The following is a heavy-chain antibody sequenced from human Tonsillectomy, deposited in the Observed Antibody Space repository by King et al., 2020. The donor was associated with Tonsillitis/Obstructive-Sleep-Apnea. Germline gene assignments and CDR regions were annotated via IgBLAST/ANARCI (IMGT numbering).Heavy chain of an antibody. CDR2: IDPSDSYT. J-gene: IGHJ4*02. CDR3: ARRVRSGVSPTPFDY. D-gene: IGHD2-15*01. Sequence: DVQLVESGAEVKKPGESLSISCTGSGYSFTSYWISWVRQMPGKGLEWMGRIDPSDSYTNYRPSLQGHVTISADKSISTAYLQWSSLKASDTAMYYCARRVRSGVSPTPFDYWGQGTLVTVSS. CDR1: GYSFTSYW. V-gene: IGHV5-10-1*01.